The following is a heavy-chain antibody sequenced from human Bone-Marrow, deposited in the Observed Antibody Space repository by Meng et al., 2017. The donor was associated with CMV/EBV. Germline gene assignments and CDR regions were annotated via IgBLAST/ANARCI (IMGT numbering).Heavy chain of an antibody. J-gene: IGHJ5*02. CDR3: ARAASSGYYLS. Sequence: ASVKVSCKASGYTFTSYYMHWVRQAPGQGLEWMGWISPYNANTNYAQKLQGRVTMTTDTSTSTAYMELRSLTSDDTALYYCARAASSGYYLSWGQGTAVTVSS. D-gene: IGHD3-22*01. CDR1: GYTFTSYY. V-gene: IGHV1-18*04. CDR2: ISPYNANT.